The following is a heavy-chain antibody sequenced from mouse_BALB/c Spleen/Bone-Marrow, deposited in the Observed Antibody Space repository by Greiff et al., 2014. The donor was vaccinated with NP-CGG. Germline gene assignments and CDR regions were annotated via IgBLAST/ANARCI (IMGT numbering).Heavy chain of an antibody. Sequence: VQLQQSGAELVKPGASVKLSCTASGFNIKDTYMHWVKQRPEQGLEWIGRIDPANGNTKYDPKFQGKATITADTSSNTAYLQLSSLTSEDTAVYYCARYYYGSGYFDYWGQGTTLTVSS. CDR3: ARYYYGSGYFDY. CDR2: IDPANGNT. CDR1: GFNIKDTY. V-gene: IGHV14-3*02. J-gene: IGHJ2*01. D-gene: IGHD1-1*01.